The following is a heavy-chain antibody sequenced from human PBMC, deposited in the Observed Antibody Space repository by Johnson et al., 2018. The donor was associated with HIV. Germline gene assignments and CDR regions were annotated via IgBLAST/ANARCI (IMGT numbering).Heavy chain of an antibody. V-gene: IGHV3-30*04. CDR2: ISYDGSNK. J-gene: IGHJ3*02. Sequence: QMQLVESGGGVVQPGRSLRLSCAASGFTFSSYAMHWVRQAPGKGLEWVAVISYDGSNKYYADSVKGRFTISRDNAKDTLYLQLNSLTAEDTAVYYCARAGIVFDIWGQGTMVTVSS. CDR3: ARAGIVFDI. D-gene: IGHD2-15*01. CDR1: GFTFSSYA.